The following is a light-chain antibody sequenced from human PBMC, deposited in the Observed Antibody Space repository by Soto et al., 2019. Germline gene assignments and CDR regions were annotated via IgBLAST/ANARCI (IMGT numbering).Light chain of an antibody. CDR3: QQYDDWPS. CDR1: QSVSSGY. V-gene: IGKV3-15*01. Sequence: PGERVTLSCRASQSVSSGYLTWYQQKPGQAPRLLIYGAYTRASGIPGRFSGSGSGTESTLTISSLQSEDFAVYYCQQYDDWPSFGQGTKVDIK. J-gene: IGKJ1*01. CDR2: GAY.